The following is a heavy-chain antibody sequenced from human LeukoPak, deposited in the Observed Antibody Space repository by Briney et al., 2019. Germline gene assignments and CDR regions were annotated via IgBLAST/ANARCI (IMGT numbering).Heavy chain of an antibody. CDR2: ISYDGSNK. CDR1: GFTFSSYA. J-gene: IGHJ6*03. Sequence: PGGSLRLSCAASGFTFSSYAMHWVRQAPGKGLEWEAVISYDGSNKYYADSVKGRFTISRDNSKNTLYLQMNSLRAEDTAVYYWAKVSERYYGSGKSEYYYYMDVCGKGTTVTISS. D-gene: IGHD3-10*01. V-gene: IGHV3-30*04. CDR3: AKVSERYYGSGKSEYYYYMDV.